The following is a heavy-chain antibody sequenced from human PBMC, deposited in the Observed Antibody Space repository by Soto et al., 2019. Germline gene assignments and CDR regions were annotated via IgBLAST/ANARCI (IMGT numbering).Heavy chain of an antibody. CDR1: GGSISSGTYY. CDR2: VHYSGSS. V-gene: IGHV4-39*01. CDR3: AGKNYDILAGSVDWFDT. D-gene: IGHD3-9*01. J-gene: IGHJ5*02. Sequence: SETLSLTCTVSGGSISSGTYYWGWIRQPPGKGLEWIGSVHYSGSSYDNLSLKSRVTISVDTSKNQFSLRLRFVTAADTAVYSCAGKNYDILAGSVDWFDTWGQGTLVTVSS.